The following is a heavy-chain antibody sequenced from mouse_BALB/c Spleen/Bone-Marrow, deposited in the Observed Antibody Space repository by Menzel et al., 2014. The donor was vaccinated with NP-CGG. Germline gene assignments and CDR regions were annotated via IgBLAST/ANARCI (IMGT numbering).Heavy chain of an antibody. J-gene: IGHJ2*01. D-gene: IGHD1-1*01. CDR1: GFTFXSFG. Sequence: EVQLVESGGGLVQPGGSRKLSCAASGFTFXSFGMHWVRQAPEKGLEWVAYISSGSSTIYYADTVKGRFTISRDNPKNTLFLQMTSLRSEDTAMYYCASSPYGYFDYWGQGTTLTVSS. V-gene: IGHV5-17*02. CDR2: ISSGSSTI. CDR3: ASSPYGYFDY.